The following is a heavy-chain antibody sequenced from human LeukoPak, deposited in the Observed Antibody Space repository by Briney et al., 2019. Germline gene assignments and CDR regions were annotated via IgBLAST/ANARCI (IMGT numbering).Heavy chain of an antibody. CDR3: ARDSLWFGELH. Sequence: GGSLRLSCAASGFTCSSYEMNWVRQAPGKGLEWVSYISSSGSTIYYADSVKGRFTISRDNAKNSLYLQMNSLRAEDTAVYYCARDSLWFGELHWGQGTLVTVSS. V-gene: IGHV3-48*03. J-gene: IGHJ4*02. CDR2: ISSSGSTI. CDR1: GFTCSSYE. D-gene: IGHD3-10*01.